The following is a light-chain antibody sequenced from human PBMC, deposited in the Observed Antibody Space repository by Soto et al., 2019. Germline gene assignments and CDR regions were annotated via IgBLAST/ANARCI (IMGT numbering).Light chain of an antibody. V-gene: IGKV1-5*01. CDR2: DAS. Sequence: DIQMSQSPSTLSGSVGDRVTITCRASQTISSWLAWYQQKPGKAPKLLIYDASTLQSGVPSRYSGSGSGTEFTLTISNLQPDDFATYYCQQYESYSPWTFGQGTKVDI. CDR1: QTISSW. J-gene: IGKJ1*01. CDR3: QQYESYSPWT.